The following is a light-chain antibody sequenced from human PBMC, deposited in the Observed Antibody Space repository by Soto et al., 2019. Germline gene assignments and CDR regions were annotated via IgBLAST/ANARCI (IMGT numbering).Light chain of an antibody. CDR2: DVV. Sequence: QYALTQPASVSGSPGQSITISCTGTSSDVGGFNSVSWYQLRPGTAPKLILYDVVDRPSGVSCRFSGSKSGNTASLTISGLQAADEADYFCSSYTSTMTNVFGSGTKLTVL. CDR3: SSYTSTMTNV. CDR1: SSDVGGFNS. J-gene: IGLJ1*01. V-gene: IGLV2-14*03.